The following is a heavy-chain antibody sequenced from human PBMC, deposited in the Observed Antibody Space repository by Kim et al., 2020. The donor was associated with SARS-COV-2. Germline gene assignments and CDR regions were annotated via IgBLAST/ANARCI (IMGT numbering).Heavy chain of an antibody. CDR1: GGSISSGGYY. Sequence: SETLSLTCTVSGGSISSGGYYWSWIRQHPGKGLEWIGYIYYSGSTYYNPSLKSRVTISVDTSKNQFSLKLSSVTAADTAVYYCAREIMITVGGVIDYWGQGTLVTVSS. CDR3: AREIMITVGGVIDY. CDR2: IYYSGST. J-gene: IGHJ4*02. V-gene: IGHV4-31*03. D-gene: IGHD3-16*01.